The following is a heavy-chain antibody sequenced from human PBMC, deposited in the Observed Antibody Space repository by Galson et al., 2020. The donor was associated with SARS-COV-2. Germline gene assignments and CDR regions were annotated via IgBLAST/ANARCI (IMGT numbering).Heavy chain of an antibody. CDR1: GFTFSSYS. Sequence: GGSLRLSCAASGFTFSSYSMNWVRQAPGKGLEWVSSISSSSSYIYYADSVKGRFTISRDNAKNSLYLQMNSLRAEDTAVYYCARAASFEYFGVVIIGNYYMDVWGKGTTVTVSS. D-gene: IGHD3-3*01. J-gene: IGHJ6*03. CDR2: ISSSSSYI. V-gene: IGHV3-21*01. CDR3: ARAASFEYFGVVIIGNYYMDV.